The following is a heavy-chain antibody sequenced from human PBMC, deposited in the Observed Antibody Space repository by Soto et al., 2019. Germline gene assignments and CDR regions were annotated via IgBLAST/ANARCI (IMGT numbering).Heavy chain of an antibody. CDR1: GFTFSSYG. D-gene: IGHD4-17*01. J-gene: IGHJ4*02. CDR2: ISYDGSNK. CDR3: AKGYGDYGGYYFDY. V-gene: IGHV3-30*18. Sequence: QVQLVESGGGVVQPGRSLRLSCAASGFTFSSYGMHWVRQAPGKALEWVAVISYDGSNKYYADSVKGRFTISRDNSKNTLYLHMNSLRAEDTAVYYCAKGYGDYGGYYFDYWGQGTLVTVSS.